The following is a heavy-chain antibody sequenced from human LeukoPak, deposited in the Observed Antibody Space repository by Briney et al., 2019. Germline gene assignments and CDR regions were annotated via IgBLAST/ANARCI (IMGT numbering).Heavy chain of an antibody. CDR1: GGSFSGYY. V-gene: IGHV4-59*01. CDR2: IYYSGST. J-gene: IGHJ4*02. Sequence: SETLSLTCAVYGGSFSGYYWSWIRQPPGKGLEWIGYIYYSGSTHYNPSLKSRVTISVDTSKNQFSLKLSSVTAADTAVYYCARGNIVATIFDYWGRGTLVTVSS. CDR3: ARGNIVATIFDY. D-gene: IGHD5-12*01.